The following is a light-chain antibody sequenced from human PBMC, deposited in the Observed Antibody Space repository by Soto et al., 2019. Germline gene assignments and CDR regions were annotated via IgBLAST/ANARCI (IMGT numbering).Light chain of an antibody. CDR1: CIDVGSYNL. CDR3: CSYAGSFYV. CDR2: EVS. J-gene: IGLJ1*01. V-gene: IGLV2-23*02. Sequence: QSVLTPLASVSGSPGQSITVSCTGTCIDVGSYNLVSWYQQHTGKAPKLMIYEVSKRPSGVSNRFSGSKSGNTASLTISGLQAEDEADYYCCSYAGSFYVFGTGTKVTVL.